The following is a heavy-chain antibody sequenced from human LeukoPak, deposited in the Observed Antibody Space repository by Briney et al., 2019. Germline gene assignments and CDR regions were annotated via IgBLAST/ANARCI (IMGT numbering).Heavy chain of an antibody. CDR2: ISSSGSTI. CDR3: ARDGGVNTRDAFDT. Sequence: GGSLRLSCAASGFTFSSYEMNWVRQAPGKGLEWVSYISSSGSTIYYADSVKGRFTISRDSAKNSLYLQMNSLRAEDTAVYYCARDGGVNTRDAFDTWGQGTMVTVSS. J-gene: IGHJ3*02. D-gene: IGHD4-17*01. CDR1: GFTFSSYE. V-gene: IGHV3-48*03.